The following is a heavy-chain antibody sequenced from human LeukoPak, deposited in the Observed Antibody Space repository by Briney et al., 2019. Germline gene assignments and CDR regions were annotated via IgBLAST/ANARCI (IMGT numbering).Heavy chain of an antibody. J-gene: IGHJ4*02. CDR1: GFTFSNAW. CDR2: IKSKTDGGTT. D-gene: IGHD6-6*01. CDR3: TTFGYGSSSPIDY. Sequence: GGSLRLSCAASGFTFSNAWMSWVRQAPGKGLEWVGRIKSKTDGGTTDYAAPVKGRFTISRDDSKNTLYLQMNSLKTEDTAVYYCTTFGYGSSSPIDYWGQGTLVTVSS. V-gene: IGHV3-15*01.